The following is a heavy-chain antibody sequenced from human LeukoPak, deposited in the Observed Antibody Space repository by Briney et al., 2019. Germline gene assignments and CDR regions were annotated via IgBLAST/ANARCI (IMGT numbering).Heavy chain of an antibody. CDR3: AKDSSSWYRYFDY. D-gene: IGHD6-13*01. Sequence: QAGGSLRLSCAASGFTFDDYAMHWVRQAPGKGLEWVSGISWNSGSIGYADSVKGRFTISRDNAKNSLYLQMNSLRAEDTALYYCAKDSSSWYRYFDYWGQGTLVTVSS. J-gene: IGHJ4*02. V-gene: IGHV3-9*01. CDR1: GFTFDDYA. CDR2: ISWNSGSI.